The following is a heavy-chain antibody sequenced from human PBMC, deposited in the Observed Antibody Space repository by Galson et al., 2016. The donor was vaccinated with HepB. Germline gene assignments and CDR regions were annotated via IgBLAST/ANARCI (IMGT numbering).Heavy chain of an antibody. CDR3: ARDHESFGGLLIG. Sequence: SLRLSCAVSRFTFGSHSMNWVRQAPGRGLEWVSYIGGSGSTIYYADSVKGRFTISRDNAKNSLYLQMNSLRDEDTAVYYCARDHESFGGLLIGWGQGTLVTVSS. J-gene: IGHJ4*02. V-gene: IGHV3-48*02. D-gene: IGHD3-16*01. CDR1: RFTFGSHS. CDR2: IGGSGSTI.